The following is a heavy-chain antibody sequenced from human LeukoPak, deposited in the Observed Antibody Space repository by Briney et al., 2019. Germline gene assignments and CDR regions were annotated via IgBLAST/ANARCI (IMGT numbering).Heavy chain of an antibody. D-gene: IGHD4-23*01. V-gene: IGHV4-59*01. CDR3: ARNYGGYGFHI. CDR1: GGSISSYY. J-gene: IGHJ3*02. CDR2: ISYSGST. Sequence: SETLSLTCTVSGGSISSYYWSWIRQPPGKGLEWIGYISYSGSTNYNPSLKSRVTISIDTSKNHFSLKLSSVPAADTAVYFCARNYGGYGFHIWGQGTVVTVSS.